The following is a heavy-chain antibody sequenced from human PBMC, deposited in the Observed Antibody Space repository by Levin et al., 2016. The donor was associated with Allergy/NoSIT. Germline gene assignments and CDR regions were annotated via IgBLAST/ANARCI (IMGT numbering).Heavy chain of an antibody. V-gene: IGHV2-5*02. Sequence: WIRQPPGKALEWLALIYWDDHKRYSPSLKSRLTITKDTSKNQVVLTMTNMDPVDTATYYCAHSKAYTAIFGNWFGPWGQGILVTVSS. D-gene: IGHD3-3*01. CDR3: AHSKAYTAIFGNWFGP. J-gene: IGHJ5*02. CDR2: IYWDDHK.